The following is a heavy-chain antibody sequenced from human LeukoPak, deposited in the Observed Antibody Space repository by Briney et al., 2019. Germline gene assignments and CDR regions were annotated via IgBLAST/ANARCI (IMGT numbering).Heavy chain of an antibody. CDR3: ARGGYSTGWLRPFDY. J-gene: IGHJ4*02. CDR1: GGSISFGSYY. V-gene: IGHV4-61*02. CDR2: IYTSGTT. Sequence: SQTLSLTCTVSGGSISFGSYYWSWIRQPAGKGLEWIGRIYTSGTTNYNPSLKSRVTISVDTSKNQFSLKLSSVTAADTAVYYCARGGYSTGWLRPFDYWGQGTLVTVSS. D-gene: IGHD6-19*01.